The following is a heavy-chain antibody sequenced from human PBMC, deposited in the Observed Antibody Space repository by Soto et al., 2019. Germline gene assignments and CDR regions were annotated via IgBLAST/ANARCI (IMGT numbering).Heavy chain of an antibody. D-gene: IGHD6-19*01. CDR2: ISSSSSTI. J-gene: IGHJ6*03. V-gene: IGHV3-48*01. CDR1: GFTFSSYS. CDR3: AREGGGWVAVAGNYYYYYMDV. Sequence: GGSLRLSCAASGFTFSSYSMNWVRQAPGKGLEWVSYISSSSSTIYYADSVKGRFTISRDNAKNSLYLQMNSLRAEDTAVYYCAREGGGWVAVAGNYYYYYMDVWGKGTTVTVSS.